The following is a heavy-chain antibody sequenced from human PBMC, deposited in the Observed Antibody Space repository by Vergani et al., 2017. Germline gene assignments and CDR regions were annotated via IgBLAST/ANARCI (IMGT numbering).Heavy chain of an antibody. J-gene: IGHJ5*02. CDR1: GGSISSYY. Sequence: QVQLQESGPGLVKPSETLSLTCTVSGGSISSYYWSWIRQPPGKGLEWIGYIYYSGSTNYNPSLQSRVTISVDTSKNQFSLKLSSVTAADTAVYYCAREVVTMVRGVIVYWFDPWGQGTLVTVSS. D-gene: IGHD3-10*01. V-gene: IGHV4-59*01. CDR2: IYYSGST. CDR3: AREVVTMVRGVIVYWFDP.